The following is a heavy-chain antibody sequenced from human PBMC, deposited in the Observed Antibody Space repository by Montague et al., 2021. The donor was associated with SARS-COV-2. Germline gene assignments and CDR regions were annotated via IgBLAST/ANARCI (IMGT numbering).Heavy chain of an antibody. CDR1: GGSINSYY. D-gene: IGHD3-10*01. CDR2: MHFTGKT. J-gene: IGHJ4*02. CDR3: ARDRLDFGAGRQGTIDF. V-gene: IGHV4-4*07. Sequence: SETLSLTCGVSGGSINSYYWSWIRQPAGKGLEWIGRMHFTGKTNFSPFFSSRLTISVDTSKNQFSLKLTSVTAADTAIYFCARDRLDFGAGRQGTIDFWGQGTLVTVSS.